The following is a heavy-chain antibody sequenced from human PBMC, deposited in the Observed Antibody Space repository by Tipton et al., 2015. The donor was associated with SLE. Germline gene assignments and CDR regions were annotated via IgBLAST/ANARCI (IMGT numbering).Heavy chain of an antibody. CDR1: GGPFSGYY. D-gene: IGHD3-3*01. Sequence: TLSLTCAVYGGPFSGYYWSWIRQPAGKGLEWIGYIYTSGSTNYNPSLKSRVTISVDTSKNQFSLKLSSVTAADTAVYYCARGYDFRSGYTLAYYYGMDVWGQGATVTVSS. CDR2: IYTSGST. V-gene: IGHV4-4*09. CDR3: ARGYDFRSGYTLAYYYGMDV. J-gene: IGHJ6*02.